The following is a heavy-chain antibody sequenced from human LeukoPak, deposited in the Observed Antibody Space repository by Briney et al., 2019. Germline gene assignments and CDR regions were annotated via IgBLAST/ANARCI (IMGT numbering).Heavy chain of an antibody. CDR2: ISYDGSNK. CDR1: GFTFSSYA. V-gene: IGHV3-30-3*01. J-gene: IGHJ6*02. Sequence: PGGSLRLSCAASGFTFSSYAMHWVRQAPGKGLEWVAVISYDGSNKYYADSVKGRFTISRDNSKNTLYLQMNSLRAEDTAVYYCARDPSMVRGVIITSYYYYGMDVWGQGTTVTVSS. D-gene: IGHD3-10*01. CDR3: ARDPSMVRGVIITSYYYYGMDV.